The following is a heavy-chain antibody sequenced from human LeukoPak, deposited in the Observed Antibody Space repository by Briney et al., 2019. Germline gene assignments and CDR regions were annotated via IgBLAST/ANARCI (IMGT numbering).Heavy chain of an antibody. D-gene: IGHD3-10*01. CDR3: ARPPRMVRGVLYYFDY. V-gene: IGHV1-18*01. Sequence: ASVKVSCKASGYSLTRYDINWVRQATGQGLEWMGWISAYNGNTNYAQKLQGRVTMTTDTSTSTAYMELSRLRSDDTAVYYCARPPRMVRGVLYYFDYWGQGTLVTVSS. J-gene: IGHJ4*02. CDR1: GYSLTRYD. CDR2: ISAYNGNT.